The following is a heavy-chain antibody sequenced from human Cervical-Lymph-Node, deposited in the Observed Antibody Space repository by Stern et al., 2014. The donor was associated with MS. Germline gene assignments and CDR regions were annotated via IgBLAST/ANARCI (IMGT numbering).Heavy chain of an antibody. CDR2: VYYGGSA. D-gene: IGHD1-1*01. CDR3: ARQTGNSDWFDP. Sequence: VHLVESGPGLVKPSETLSLSCSVSGGSIRSHSWNWIRQPPGKGLEWIGSVYYGGSANHKSSLKSRVTISLDTSRNQLLLNLTSVTAADTAVYYCARQTGNSDWFDPWGRGTPVTVSS. J-gene: IGHJ5*02. CDR1: GGSIRSHS. V-gene: IGHV4-59*11.